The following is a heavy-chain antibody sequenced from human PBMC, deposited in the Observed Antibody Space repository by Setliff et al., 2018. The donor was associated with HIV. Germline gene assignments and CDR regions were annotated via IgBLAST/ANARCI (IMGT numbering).Heavy chain of an antibody. CDR1: GGSFSSYF. Sequence: SETLSLTCIVSGGSFSSYFWSWIQQSPGKGLEWIGNIYDTGKINYNPSLKGRVTMSIDMSEDQFPLNLRSVTAADTATYYCARVLFGQSGSYKNYYFDYWGQGTLVTVSS. J-gene: IGHJ4*02. D-gene: IGHD3-10*01. V-gene: IGHV4-59*01. CDR2: IYDTGKI. CDR3: ARVLFGQSGSYKNYYFDY.